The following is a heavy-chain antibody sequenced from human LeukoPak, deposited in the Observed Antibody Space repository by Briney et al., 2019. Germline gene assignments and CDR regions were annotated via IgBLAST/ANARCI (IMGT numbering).Heavy chain of an antibody. J-gene: IGHJ4*02. V-gene: IGHV3-48*01. Sequence: PGGSLRPSCAASGFTFSSDSMNWVRRAASTGLECVSYISSSSSIVYYADSGKGRFTISRDNAKNSLYMNSLRAEDTAVYYCGYGGGWLFYYWGQGALVTVSS. CDR3: GYGGGWLFYY. D-gene: IGHD6-19*01. CDR1: GFTFSSDS. CDR2: ISSSSSIV.